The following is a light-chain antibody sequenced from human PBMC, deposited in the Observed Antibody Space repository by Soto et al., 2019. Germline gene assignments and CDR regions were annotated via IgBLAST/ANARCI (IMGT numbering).Light chain of an antibody. CDR2: DAF. Sequence: DIQMTQSPSSLSASVGDRVTITCRARQDIGRSFAWFQQKPGQAPKSLVYDAFIFQSGVPSRFTVSRSGTDFSLTISGLQPEDFATYYCQQYDSYPYIFGGGTKVEIK. J-gene: IGKJ4*01. CDR3: QQYDSYPYI. V-gene: IGKV1-16*01. CDR1: QDIGRS.